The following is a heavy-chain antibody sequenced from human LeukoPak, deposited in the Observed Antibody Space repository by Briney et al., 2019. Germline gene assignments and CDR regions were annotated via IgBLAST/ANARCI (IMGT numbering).Heavy chain of an antibody. V-gene: IGHV1-8*02. Sequence: ASVKVSCKASGYTFTGYYMHWVRQAPGQGLEWMGWMNPNSGNTGYAQKFQGRVTMTRNTSISTAYMELSSLRSEDTAVYYCATLYYYDSSGYYPFDYWGQGTLVTVSS. CDR1: GYTFTGYY. J-gene: IGHJ4*02. CDR3: ATLYYYDSSGYYPFDY. CDR2: MNPNSGNT. D-gene: IGHD3-22*01.